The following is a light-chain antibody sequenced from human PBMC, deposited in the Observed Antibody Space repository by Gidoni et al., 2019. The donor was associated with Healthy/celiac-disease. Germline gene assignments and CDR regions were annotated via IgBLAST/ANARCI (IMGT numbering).Light chain of an antibody. CDR2: YDS. CDR3: QVWDSSSDHRWV. V-gene: IGLV3-21*04. CDR1: NIGRKS. Sequence: SYVLTQPPSVSVAPGKTATITCGGNNIGRKSVHWSQQKTGQAPVLIIYYDSDRPSGIPERFSGSNSGNTATLTISRVEAGDEADYYCQVWDSSSDHRWVFGGGTKLTVL. J-gene: IGLJ3*02.